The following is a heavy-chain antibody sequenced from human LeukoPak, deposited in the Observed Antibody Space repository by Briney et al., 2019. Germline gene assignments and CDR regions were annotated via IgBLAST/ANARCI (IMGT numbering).Heavy chain of an antibody. Sequence: SETLSLTCNVSGGSIRGYYWSWIRHPPGKGLEWIGYIYSSGNPNYNPSLKSRATMSVDKSKNQFSLKVNSVTAADTAVYYCARVYDSGSQAYFYYMDVWGKGTTVTISS. CDR2: IYSSGNP. J-gene: IGHJ6*03. CDR1: GGSIRGYY. CDR3: ARVYDSGSQAYFYYMDV. V-gene: IGHV4-59*01. D-gene: IGHD3-10*01.